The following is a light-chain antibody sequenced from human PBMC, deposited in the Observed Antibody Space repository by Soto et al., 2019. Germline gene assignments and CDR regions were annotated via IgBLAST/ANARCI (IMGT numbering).Light chain of an antibody. J-gene: IGLJ2*01. V-gene: IGLV9-49*01. CDR2: VGTGGIVG. CDR1: SGYSNYK. Sequence: VLTQPPSASASLGASVTLTCTLSSGYSNYKVDWYPQRPGKGTRFVMRVGTGGIVGSKGDGIPDRFSVLGSGLNRYLTIKNIQEEDESDYHCGADHGSGSNFVKVFGGGTKLTVL. CDR3: GADHGSGSNFVKV.